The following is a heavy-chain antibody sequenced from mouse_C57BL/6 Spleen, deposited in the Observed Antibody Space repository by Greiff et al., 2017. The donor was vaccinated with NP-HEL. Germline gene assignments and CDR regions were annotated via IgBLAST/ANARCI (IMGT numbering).Heavy chain of an antibody. CDR1: GFTFSDYG. V-gene: IGHV5-17*01. J-gene: IGHJ4*01. D-gene: IGHD3-1*01. CDR3: SRPGLLYAMDY. CDR2: ISSGSSTI. Sequence: EVKLMESGGGLVKPGGSLKLSCAASGFTFSDYGMHWVRQAPEKGLEWVAYISSGSSTIYYADTVKGRCTISRDTAKNTLFLKMTSPGSEDTAMYYCSRPGLLYAMDYWGQGTSVTVSS.